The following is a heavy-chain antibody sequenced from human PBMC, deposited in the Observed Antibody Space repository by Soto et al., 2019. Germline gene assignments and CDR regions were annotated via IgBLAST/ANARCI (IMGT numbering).Heavy chain of an antibody. Sequence: SETLSLTCTVSGASISGFYWSWIRKSAGKGLEWIGRIYATGTSDYNPSLKSRVMMSVDTSKKQFSLKLRSVTAADTAVYYCVRDGTKTLRDWFDPWGQGISVTVSS. CDR2: IYATGTS. D-gene: IGHD1-1*01. CDR1: GASISGFY. V-gene: IGHV4-4*07. CDR3: VRDGTKTLRDWFDP. J-gene: IGHJ5*02.